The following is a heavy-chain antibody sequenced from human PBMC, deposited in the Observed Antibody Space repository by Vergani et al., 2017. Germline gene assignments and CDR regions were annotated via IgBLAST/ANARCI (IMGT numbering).Heavy chain of an antibody. CDR1: GFTFSSYW. Sequence: VQLVESGGGLVQPGGSLRLSCVASGFTFSSYWMHWVRQAPGKGLEWVAVIWYDGSNKYYADSVKGRFTISRDNAKNSLYLQMNSLRAEDTAVYYCARDGGWQQLAPGSDYYYGMDVWGQGTTVTVSS. CDR2: IWYDGSNK. D-gene: IGHD6-13*01. J-gene: IGHJ6*02. CDR3: ARDGGWQQLAPGSDYYYGMDV. V-gene: IGHV3-33*08.